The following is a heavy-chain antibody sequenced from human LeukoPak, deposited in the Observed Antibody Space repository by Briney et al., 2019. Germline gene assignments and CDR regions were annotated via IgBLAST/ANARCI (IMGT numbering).Heavy chain of an antibody. CDR1: GGSISSYY. J-gene: IGHJ6*03. D-gene: IGHD4-11*01. CDR2: IYYSGST. CDR3: ARDGNYDYSNFHYYYYYMDV. Sequence: TSETLSLTCTVSGGSISSYYWSWIRQPPGKGLEWIGYIYYSGSTNYNPSLKSRVTISVDTSKNQFSLKLSSVTAADTAVYYCARDGNYDYSNFHYYYYYMDVWGKGTTVTVSS. V-gene: IGHV4-59*01.